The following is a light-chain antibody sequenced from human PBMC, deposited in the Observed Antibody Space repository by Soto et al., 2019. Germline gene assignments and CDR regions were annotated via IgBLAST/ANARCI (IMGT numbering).Light chain of an antibody. J-gene: IGLJ1*01. Sequence: QSALTQPASVSGSPGQSITISCTGTSSDVGGYNYVSWYQQHPGKAPKLMIYEVSNRPSGVSNRFSGSKSGNTASLTISGLQAEDEADYYCSSYTGSSTPHYVFGTGTKLTVL. CDR2: EVS. V-gene: IGLV2-14*01. CDR3: SSYTGSSTPHYV. CDR1: SSDVGGYNY.